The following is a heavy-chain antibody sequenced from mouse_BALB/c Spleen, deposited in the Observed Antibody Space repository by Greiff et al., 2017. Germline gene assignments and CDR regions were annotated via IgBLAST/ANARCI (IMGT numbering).Heavy chain of an antibody. J-gene: IGHJ4*01. Sequence: QVQLKQSGAELVRPGASVTLSCKASGYTFTDYEMHWVKQTPVHGLEWIGAIDPETGGTAYNQKFKGKATLTADKSSSTAYMELRSLTSEDSAVYYCTRNPYGNYVEGAMGYWGQGTSVTVSS. V-gene: IGHV1-15*01. CDR1: GYTFTDYE. CDR2: IDPETGGT. CDR3: TRNPYGNYVEGAMGY. D-gene: IGHD2-10*02.